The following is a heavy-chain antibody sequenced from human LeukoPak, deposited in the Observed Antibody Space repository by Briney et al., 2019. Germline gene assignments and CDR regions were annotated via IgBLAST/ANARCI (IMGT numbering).Heavy chain of an antibody. CDR2: IKQDGSEK. J-gene: IGHJ4*02. CDR1: GFTFSSYW. Sequence: GGSLRLSCAASGFTFSSYWMSWVRQAPGKGLEWVANIKQDGSEKYYVDSVKGRFTISRGNAKNSLYLQMNSLRAEDTAVYYCAKSYSSGWPLYFDYWGQGTLVTVSS. CDR3: AKSYSSGWPLYFDY. V-gene: IGHV3-7*01. D-gene: IGHD6-19*01.